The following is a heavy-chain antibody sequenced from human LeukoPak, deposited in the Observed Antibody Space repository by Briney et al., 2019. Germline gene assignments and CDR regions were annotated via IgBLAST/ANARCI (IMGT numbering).Heavy chain of an antibody. J-gene: IGHJ4*02. CDR3: ARDSRRDVRGFDY. D-gene: IGHD3-10*02. V-gene: IGHV4-31*03. CDR1: GGSISSGGYY. Sequence: PSETLSLTCTVSGGSISSGGYYWSWIRQHPGKGLEWIGYIYYSGSTYYIPSLKSRLTISVDTSKNQFSLKLTPVTAADTAVYYCARDSRRDVRGFDYWGQGILVTVSS. CDR2: IYYSGST.